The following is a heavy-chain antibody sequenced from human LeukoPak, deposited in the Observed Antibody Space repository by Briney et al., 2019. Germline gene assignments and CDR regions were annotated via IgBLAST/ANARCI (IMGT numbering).Heavy chain of an antibody. CDR3: ARDASGYYGMDA. V-gene: IGHV3-30-3*01. D-gene: IGHD3-10*01. J-gene: IGHJ6*02. CDR1: GFTFSSYA. Sequence: GGSLRLSCAASGFTFSSYAMHWVRQAPGKGLEWVAVISYDGSNKYYADSVKGRFTISRDNSKNTLYLQMDSLRAEDTAVYYCARDASGYYGMDAWGQGTTVTVSS. CDR2: ISYDGSNK.